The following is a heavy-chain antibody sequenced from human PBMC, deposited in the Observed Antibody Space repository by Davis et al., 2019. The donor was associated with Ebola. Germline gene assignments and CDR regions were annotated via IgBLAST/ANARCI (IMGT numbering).Heavy chain of an antibody. J-gene: IGHJ6*02. Sequence: ASVKVSCKASGYTFTGYYMHWVRQAPGQGLEWMGGINPFSGDTNYAEKFQGRVTMPRDTSISTVYMELSRLRSDDTAVYYCARDLSYSYYYHYYGMDVWGQGTTVTVSS. D-gene: IGHD3-10*01. CDR1: GYTFTGYY. V-gene: IGHV1-2*02. CDR2: INPFSGDT. CDR3: ARDLSYSYYYHYYGMDV.